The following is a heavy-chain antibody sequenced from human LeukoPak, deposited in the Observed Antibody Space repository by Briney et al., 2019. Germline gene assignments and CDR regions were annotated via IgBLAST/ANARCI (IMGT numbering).Heavy chain of an antibody. J-gene: IGHJ4*02. D-gene: IGHD6-13*01. CDR1: GFTFSSYA. CDR2: ISYDGSNK. Sequence: GGSLRLSCAASGFTFSSYAMHWVRQAPGKGLEWVAVISYDGSNKYYADSVKGRFTISRDNSKNTPYLQMNSLRAEDTAVYYCARDKTKSSSSGTPNYWGQGTLVTVSS. V-gene: IGHV3-30-3*01. CDR3: ARDKTKSSSSGTPNY.